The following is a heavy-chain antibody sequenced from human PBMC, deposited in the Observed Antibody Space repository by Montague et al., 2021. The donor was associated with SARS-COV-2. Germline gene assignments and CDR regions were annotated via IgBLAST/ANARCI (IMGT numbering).Heavy chain of an antibody. CDR2: TYYRSKWHN. V-gene: IGHV6-1*01. Sequence: CAISGDSVSSNSAAWKWIRQSPSRGLEWLERTYYRSKWHNDYAESVKSRITINPDTSKNQISLQPNSVTPEDTAVYYCARGSQVGSWPPTDSGMDVWGQGTKVTVSS. J-gene: IGHJ6*02. CDR1: GDSVSSNSAA. D-gene: IGHD6-13*01. CDR3: ARGSQVGSWPPTDSGMDV.